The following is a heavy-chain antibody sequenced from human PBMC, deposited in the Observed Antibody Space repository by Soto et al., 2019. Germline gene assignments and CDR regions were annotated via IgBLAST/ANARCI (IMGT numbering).Heavy chain of an antibody. CDR3: TRDLVRSRYKSYISSAGFDYCMYV. J-gene: IGHJ6*02. CDR2: ISSSSSYI. D-gene: IGHD6-6*01. Sequence: EVQLVESGGGLVKPGGSLRLSCAASGFTFSSYSMNWVRKAPGTGLAWVSTISSSSSYIYYADSVKGRLTISRDNAKNSLYLQINSLRAEDTGLYDCTRDLVRSRYKSYISSAGFDYCMYVWGQGTTVTVSS. CDR1: GFTFSSYS. V-gene: IGHV3-21*01.